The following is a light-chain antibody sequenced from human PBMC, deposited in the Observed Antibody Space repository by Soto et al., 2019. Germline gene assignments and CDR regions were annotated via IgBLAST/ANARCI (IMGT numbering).Light chain of an antibody. J-gene: IGKJ5*01. Sequence: DIQMTQSPSSLSSSVLERFTITCRTSQSISGYLNWYQQKPGKAPKLVIYAASTVQSGVPSRFSGSGSGTDFTLTIRSLQPEDFATYFCQQSYATPITFGQGTRLEIK. CDR3: QQSYATPIT. CDR1: QSISGY. CDR2: AAS. V-gene: IGKV1-39*01.